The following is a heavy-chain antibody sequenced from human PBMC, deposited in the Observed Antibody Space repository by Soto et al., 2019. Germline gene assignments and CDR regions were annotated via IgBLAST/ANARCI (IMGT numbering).Heavy chain of an antibody. J-gene: IGHJ4*02. V-gene: IGHV1-69*13. CDR1: GGTFSTYG. Sequence: QVQLVQSGAEVKKPGSSVKVSCKASGGTFSTYGMNWVRLAPGQGLEWMGGIIPKFGTTNYAQKFQGRVTITADESTNTAYMELNYLRSEDTAVYFCARELDPYYGGNSLSLDYWGQGTPVTVSS. D-gene: IGHD4-17*01. CDR2: IIPKFGTT. CDR3: ARELDPYYGGNSLSLDY.